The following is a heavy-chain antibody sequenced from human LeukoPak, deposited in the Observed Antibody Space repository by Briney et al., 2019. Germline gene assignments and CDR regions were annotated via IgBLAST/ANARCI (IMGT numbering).Heavy chain of an antibody. D-gene: IGHD6-13*01. CDR3: AKAKWGYSNSWYQNY. CDR2: ISYDGIKK. CDR1: GFTFSNYG. J-gene: IGHJ4*02. V-gene: IGHV3-30*18. Sequence: GGSLRLSCAASGFTFSNYGMHWVRQAPGKGLEWVAVISYDGIKKYYADSVKGRFTISRDNSKNTLYLQMDSLRAEDTAVYYCAKAKWGYSNSWYQNYWGQGTLVTVSS.